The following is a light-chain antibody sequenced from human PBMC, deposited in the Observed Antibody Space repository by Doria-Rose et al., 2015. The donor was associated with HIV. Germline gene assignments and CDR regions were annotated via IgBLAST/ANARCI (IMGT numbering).Light chain of an antibody. CDR1: QSFSSTY. CDR2: GGS. Sequence: TQSPGTLSLPPGERATLSCRASQSFSSTYLAWYQQKPGQAPSLLIYGGSTRATGIPDRFSASGSGTDFTLTINRLEPEDFALYYCHQYGTSWTFGQGTKVGI. J-gene: IGKJ1*01. V-gene: IGKV3-20*01. CDR3: HQYGTSWT.